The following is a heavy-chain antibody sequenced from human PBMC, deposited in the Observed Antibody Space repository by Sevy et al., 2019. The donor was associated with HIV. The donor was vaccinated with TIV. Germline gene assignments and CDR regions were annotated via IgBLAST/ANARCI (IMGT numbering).Heavy chain of an antibody. CDR1: AFTFSSYA. CDR3: VKDRYYDSSGYYYESPYFDY. CDR2: ISSNGGST. D-gene: IGHD3-22*01. V-gene: IGHV3-64D*06. Sequence: GGSLRLSCSASAFTFSSYAMHWVRQAPGKGLEYVSAISSNGGSTYYADSVKGRFTISRDNSKNTLYLQMSSLRAEDTAVYYCVKDRYYDSSGYYYESPYFDYWGQGTLVTVSS. J-gene: IGHJ4*02.